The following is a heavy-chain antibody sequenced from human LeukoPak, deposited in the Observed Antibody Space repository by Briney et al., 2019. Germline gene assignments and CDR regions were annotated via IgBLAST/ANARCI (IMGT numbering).Heavy chain of an antibody. J-gene: IGHJ4*02. D-gene: IGHD3-3*01. CDR3: AREAIGITIPSFDY. Sequence: SQTLSLTCTVSGGSISSGSYYWSWIRQPAGKGLEWIGRIYTSGSTNYNPSLKSRVTISVDTSKNQFSLKLSSVTAADTAVYYCAREAIGITIPSFDYWGQGTLVTVSS. CDR1: GGSISSGSYY. V-gene: IGHV4-61*02. CDR2: IYTSGST.